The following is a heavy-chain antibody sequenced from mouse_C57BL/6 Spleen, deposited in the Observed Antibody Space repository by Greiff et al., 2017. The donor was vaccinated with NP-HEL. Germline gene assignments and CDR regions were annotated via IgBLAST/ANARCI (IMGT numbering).Heavy chain of an antibody. CDR1: GYTFTSYW. CDR2: IDPSDSYT. V-gene: IGHV1-69*01. J-gene: IGHJ4*01. Sequence: VQLQPSGAALVMPGASVKLSCKASGYTFTSYWMHWVKQRPGQGLEWLGEIDPSDSYTNYNQKFKGKSTLTVDNSSSAAYMQLSSLTSEDSAVYYCARKGGSSLHYYAMDYWGQGTSVTVSS. CDR3: ARKGGSSLHYYAMDY. D-gene: IGHD1-1*01.